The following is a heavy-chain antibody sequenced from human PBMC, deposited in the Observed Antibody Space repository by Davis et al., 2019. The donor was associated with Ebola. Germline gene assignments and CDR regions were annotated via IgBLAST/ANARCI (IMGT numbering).Heavy chain of an antibody. CDR3: ARAKGYSSGWHYFDY. CDR1: GGSFSSYY. V-gene: IGHV4-59*01. J-gene: IGHJ4*02. D-gene: IGHD6-19*01. CDR2: IVYSGST. Sequence: PSETLSLTCAVYGGSFSSYYWSWIRHPPGKGPEWIGYIVYSGSTNYNPSLKSRVTISVDTSKNQFSLRLSSVSAADTAVYYCARAKGYSSGWHYFDYWGQGTLVTVSS.